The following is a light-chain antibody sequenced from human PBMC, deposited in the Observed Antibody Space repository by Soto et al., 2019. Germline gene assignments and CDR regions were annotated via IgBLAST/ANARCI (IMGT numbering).Light chain of an antibody. V-gene: IGKV1-5*03. CDR3: QHYGSSVT. Sequence: DIQMTQTPSTLSASVGDRVTITCRASHSISTWLAWYQRKPGKSPKLLIYKASSLQTGVPSRFSGSGSGTEFTLTISSLQPEDFAVYYCQHYGSSVTFGGGTKVDIK. J-gene: IGKJ4*01. CDR1: HSISTW. CDR2: KAS.